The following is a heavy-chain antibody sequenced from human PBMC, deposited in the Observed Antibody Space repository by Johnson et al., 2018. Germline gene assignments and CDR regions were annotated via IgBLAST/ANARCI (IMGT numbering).Heavy chain of an antibody. CDR3: GRALRGYRYGTGLDYYGMDV. V-gene: IGHV3-7*01. J-gene: IGHJ6*02. CDR1: GFTFSSYA. CDR2: IKEDGSEK. Sequence: EVQLVETGGGLVQPGGSLRLSCAASGFTFSSYAMSWVRQPPGKGLEWVANIKEDGSEKYYVDSVKGRFTISRDNAKNSLYLQMNSLRAEDTAGYYCGRALRGYRYGTGLDYYGMDVWGQGTTVPVS. D-gene: IGHD5-18*01.